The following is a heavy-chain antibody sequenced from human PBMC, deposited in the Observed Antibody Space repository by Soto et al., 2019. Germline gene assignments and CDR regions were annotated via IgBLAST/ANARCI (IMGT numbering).Heavy chain of an antibody. J-gene: IGHJ6*02. CDR2: IIPISGTT. CDR3: ATGHCRGGNWYSGMDA. V-gene: IGHV1-69*13. D-gene: IGHD2-15*01. Sequence: SVKVSCKASGGTFSTHAIIWVRQAPGHGLEWMGAIIPISGTTYYTQNFQGRVTITADEPTSTAFMELSSLKSEDTAMFYCATGHCRGGNWYSGMDAWGQATMVTVS. CDR1: GGTFSTHA.